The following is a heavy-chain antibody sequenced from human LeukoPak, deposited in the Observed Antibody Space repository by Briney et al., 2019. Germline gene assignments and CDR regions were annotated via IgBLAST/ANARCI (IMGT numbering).Heavy chain of an antibody. V-gene: IGHV3-7*01. J-gene: IGHJ6*03. CDR1: GFTFSSYW. CDR2: IKQDGSEK. D-gene: IGHD1-26*01. CDR3: ARGVGAQTHTGYYYYYYMDV. Sequence: GGSLRPSCAASGFTFSSYWMSWVRQAPGKGLEWVANIKQDGSEKYYVDSVKGRFTISRDNAKNSLYLQMNSLRAEDTAVYYCARGVGAQTHTGYYYYYYMDVWGKGTTVTVSS.